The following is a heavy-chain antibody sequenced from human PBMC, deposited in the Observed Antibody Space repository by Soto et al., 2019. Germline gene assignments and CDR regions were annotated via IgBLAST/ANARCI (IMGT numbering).Heavy chain of an antibody. J-gene: IGHJ4*02. CDR2: ISGSGDTT. Sequence: GGSLRLSCAASGFTFSNYAMSWVRQAPGKGLEWASAISGSGDTTYYANSVKGRFTISRDNSKNTLYLQMNSLRAEDTAVYYCAKGSYRPHDYWGQGTLVTAPQ. CDR3: AKGSYRPHDY. D-gene: IGHD1-26*01. CDR1: GFTFSNYA. V-gene: IGHV3-23*01.